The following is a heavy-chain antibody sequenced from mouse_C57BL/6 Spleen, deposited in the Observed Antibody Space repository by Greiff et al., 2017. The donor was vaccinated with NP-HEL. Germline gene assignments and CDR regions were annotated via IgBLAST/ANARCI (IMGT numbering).Heavy chain of an antibody. D-gene: IGHD1-1*01. CDR1: GYSFTSYY. CDR3: AREYYFWDAMDY. Sequence: QVQLQQSGPELVKPGASVKISCKASGYSFTSYYIHWVKQRPGQGLEWIGWIYPGSGNTKYNEKFKGKATLTADTSSSTAYMQLSSLTSEDSAVYYCAREYYFWDAMDYWGQGTSVTVSS. CDR2: IYPGSGNT. V-gene: IGHV1-66*01. J-gene: IGHJ4*01.